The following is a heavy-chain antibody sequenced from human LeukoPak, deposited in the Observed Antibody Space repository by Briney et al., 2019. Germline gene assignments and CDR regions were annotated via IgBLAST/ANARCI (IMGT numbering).Heavy chain of an antibody. Sequence: PSETLSLTCTVSGDSSSTYYWSWFRQPPGKGLEWIGHISYSGDTNYNPSLKSRVTISIDTSKNQFSLKLSSVTAADTAVYYCAREAGAPYGMDVWGQGTTVTVSS. CDR3: AREAGAPYGMDV. CDR1: GDSSSTYY. J-gene: IGHJ6*02. D-gene: IGHD3-10*01. CDR2: ISYSGDT. V-gene: IGHV4-59*01.